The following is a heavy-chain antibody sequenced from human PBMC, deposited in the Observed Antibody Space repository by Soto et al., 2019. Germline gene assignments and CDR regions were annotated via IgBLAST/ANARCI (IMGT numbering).Heavy chain of an antibody. CDR1: GFTISTHG. CDR3: AAATTWNFHFPY. D-gene: IGHD1-7*01. Sequence: QAQLVESGGGVVQPGTSLRLSCAASGFTISTHGMHWVRQAPGTGLEWLANIWYDGSNKFYAESVKGRFSISKHNSKNTLYLQMSNLRAEDTAVYYCAAATTWNFHFPYWGQGTQVTVSS. V-gene: IGHV3-33*03. CDR2: IWYDGSNK. J-gene: IGHJ4*02.